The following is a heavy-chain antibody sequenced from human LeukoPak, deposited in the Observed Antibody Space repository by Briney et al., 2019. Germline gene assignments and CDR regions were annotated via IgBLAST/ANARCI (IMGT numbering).Heavy chain of an antibody. CDR1: GGSFSGYY. V-gene: IGHV4-34*01. D-gene: IGHD2-2*01. CDR2: INHSGST. J-gene: IGHJ5*02. CDR3: AIVVVPAAMREGFWFDP. Sequence: SETLSLTCAVYGGSFSGYYWSWIRQPPGKGLEWIGEINHSGSTNYNPSLKSRVTISVDTSKNQFSLKLSSVTAADTAVYYCAIVVVPAAMREGFWFDPWGQGTLATVSS.